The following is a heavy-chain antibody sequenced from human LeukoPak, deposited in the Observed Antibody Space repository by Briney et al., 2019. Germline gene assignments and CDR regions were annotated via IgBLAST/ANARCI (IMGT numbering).Heavy chain of an antibody. CDR2: IKLDGSEK. CDR3: ARDPYCSSTGCYNLYYYGMDV. CDR1: GFTFGKYW. V-gene: IGHV3-7*03. D-gene: IGHD2-2*02. Sequence: GGSLRLSCVAPGFTFGKYWMSWVRQAPGKGLEWVANIKLDGSEKNYVDSVKGRFTISRDNTKNSLYLQMNSLRVEDTAVFYCARDPYCSSTGCYNLYYYGMDVWGQGTTVTVSS. J-gene: IGHJ6*02.